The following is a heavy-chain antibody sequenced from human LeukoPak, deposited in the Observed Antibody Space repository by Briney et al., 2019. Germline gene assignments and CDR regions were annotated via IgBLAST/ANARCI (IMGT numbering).Heavy chain of an antibody. D-gene: IGHD2-2*01. CDR2: ISSSSYI. V-gene: IGHV3-21*01. Sequence: KPGGSLRLSCAASGFTFCSYSMNWVLQAPGKGLQCVSAISSSSYIYYADSVKGRFTISRDNAKNSLYLQMNSLRAEDTAVYYCARDHCSSTSCYYFDYWGQGTLVTVSS. CDR1: GFTFCSYS. CDR3: ARDHCSSTSCYYFDY. J-gene: IGHJ4*02.